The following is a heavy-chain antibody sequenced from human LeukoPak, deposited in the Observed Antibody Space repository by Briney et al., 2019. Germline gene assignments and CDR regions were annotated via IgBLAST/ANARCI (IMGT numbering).Heavy chain of an antibody. V-gene: IGHV4-4*07. D-gene: IGHD3-10*01. CDR2: IYTSGST. CDR1: GGSISSYY. J-gene: IGHJ4*02. CDR3: ARDIQYYYGSGSYEGY. Sequence: SETLSLTCTVSGGSISSYYWSWIRQPAGKGLEWIGRIYTSGSTNYNPSLKSRVTTSVDTSKNQFSLKLSSVTAADTAVYYCARDIQYYYGSGSYEGYWGQGTLVTVSS.